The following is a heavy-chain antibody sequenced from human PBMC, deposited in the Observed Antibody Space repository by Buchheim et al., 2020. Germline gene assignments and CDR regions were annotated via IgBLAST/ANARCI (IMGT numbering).Heavy chain of an antibody. Sequence: QLQLQESGPGLVKPSETLSLTCTVSVGSITSSSYYWGWVRQPPGKGLEWIGSIYYSGSTYYNPSLKSRVTISVDTSKNQFSLKLSSVTAADTAVYYCARAVAAIGTVYWGQGTL. V-gene: IGHV4-39*07. J-gene: IGHJ4*02. CDR2: IYYSGST. CDR3: ARAVAAIGTVY. D-gene: IGHD6-13*01. CDR1: VGSITSSSYY.